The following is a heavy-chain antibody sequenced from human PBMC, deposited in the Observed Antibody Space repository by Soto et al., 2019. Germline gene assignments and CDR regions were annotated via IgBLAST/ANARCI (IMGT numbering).Heavy chain of an antibody. CDR2: ISVSSTYA. D-gene: IGHD4-17*01. CDR3: ARGARYCSSVKLSNFDW. V-gene: IGHV3-11*05. J-gene: IGHJ4*02. Sequence: QVQLLESGGGLVKPGGSLRLSCAASGFTFSDYYMSWIRQAPGKGLECVAYISVSSTYANYADSVEGRFTITRDNAEKSLFLQMNSLRAVDTAVYYCARGARYCSSVKLSNFDWWGQGALVTVSS. CDR1: GFTFSDYY.